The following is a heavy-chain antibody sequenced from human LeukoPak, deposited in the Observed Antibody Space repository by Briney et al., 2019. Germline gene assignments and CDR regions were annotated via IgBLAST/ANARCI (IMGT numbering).Heavy chain of an antibody. D-gene: IGHD6-13*01. CDR3: ASHSSSWYGFDH. J-gene: IGHJ4*02. Sequence: GGSLRLSCAASGFTFSSYEMNWVRQAPGKGLEWVSSISSSSSYIYYADSVKGRFTISRDNAKNSLYLQMNSLRAEDTAVYYCASHSSSWYGFDHWGQGTLVTVSS. CDR2: ISSSSSYI. V-gene: IGHV3-21*01. CDR1: GFTFSSYE.